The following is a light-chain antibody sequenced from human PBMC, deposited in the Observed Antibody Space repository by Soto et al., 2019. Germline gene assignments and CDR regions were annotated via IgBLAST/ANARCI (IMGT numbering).Light chain of an antibody. CDR1: QVISSH. V-gene: IGKV1-9*01. CDR2: AAS. J-gene: IGKJ4*01. CDR3: QQYYSTPLT. Sequence: DIQLTQSPSFLSASVGDRVTITCRASQVISSHLAWYQQKPGRAPKVLIYAASTLQSGVPSRFSGSGSGTEFTLTISSLQAEDVAVYYCQQYYSTPLTFGGGTKVDIK.